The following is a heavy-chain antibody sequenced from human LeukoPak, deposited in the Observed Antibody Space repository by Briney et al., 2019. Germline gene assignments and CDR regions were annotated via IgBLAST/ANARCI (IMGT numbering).Heavy chain of an antibody. D-gene: IGHD3-22*01. CDR3: AKPGYYYGSHFDY. Sequence: GGSLRLSCAASGFTFSSYAMSWVRQAPRKGLEWVSAISGSGGSTYYADSVKGRFTISRDNSKNTLYLQMNSLRAEDTAVYYCAKPGYYYGSHFDYWGQGTLVTVSS. CDR2: ISGSGGST. V-gene: IGHV3-23*01. CDR1: GFTFSSYA. J-gene: IGHJ4*02.